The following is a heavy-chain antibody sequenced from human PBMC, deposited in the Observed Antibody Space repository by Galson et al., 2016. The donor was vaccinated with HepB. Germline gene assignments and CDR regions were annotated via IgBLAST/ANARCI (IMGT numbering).Heavy chain of an antibody. CDR1: GFTVSTYY. CDR3: ARAVASRRNLPYYYYMDV. J-gene: IGHJ6*03. D-gene: IGHD1-14*01. Sequence: SLRLSCAASGFTVSTYYMNWVRQAPGKGLEWVSGMFYGGTTYYADSVEGRFTISRDDSMNTFYLQMNSLTAEDTAVYFCARAVASRRNLPYYYYMDVWGKGTTVTVSS. V-gene: IGHV3-53*01. CDR2: MFYGGTT.